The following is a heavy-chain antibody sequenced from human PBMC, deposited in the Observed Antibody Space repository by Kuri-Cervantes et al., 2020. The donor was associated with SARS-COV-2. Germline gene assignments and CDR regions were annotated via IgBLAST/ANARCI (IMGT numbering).Heavy chain of an antibody. CDR1: GFTFSSYG. J-gene: IGHJ3*02. D-gene: IGHD3-22*01. CDR2: IRYDGSNK. CDR3: AKDMYYDSSGFYDAFGI. Sequence: GESLKISCAASGFTFSSYGMHWVRQAPGKGLEWVAFIRYDGSNKYYADSVKGRFTISRDNSKNTLYLQMNSLRAEDTAVYYCAKDMYYDSSGFYDAFGIWGRGTMVTVSS. V-gene: IGHV3-30*02.